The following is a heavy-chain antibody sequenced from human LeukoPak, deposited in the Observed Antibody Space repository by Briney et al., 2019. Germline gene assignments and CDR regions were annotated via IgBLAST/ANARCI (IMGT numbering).Heavy chain of an antibody. J-gene: IGHJ4*02. Sequence: PGTSLRLSCAASGFPFSSYGMHWVRQAPGKGLEWVAVIWYDGSNKYYVDSVKGRFTISRDNAKNSLYLQLNSLRVEDTAVYFCAGGFGFLIESWGQGTLVTVSS. CDR1: GFPFSSYG. V-gene: IGHV3-33*03. CDR2: IWYDGSNK. CDR3: AGGFGFLIES. D-gene: IGHD3-16*01.